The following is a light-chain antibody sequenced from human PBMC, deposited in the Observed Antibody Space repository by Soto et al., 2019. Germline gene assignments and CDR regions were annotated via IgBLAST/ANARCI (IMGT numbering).Light chain of an antibody. V-gene: IGKV1-6*02. CDR2: GAS. Sequence: AIQMTQSPSSLSASVGDRVTISCRASQGIGNALVWYQQKPVKPPKVLIYGASNLQSGVPPRFSGSGSGTDFTLAISSLQPEDSATYYCLQDINYPWTFGQGTKVDI. CDR3: LQDINYPWT. CDR1: QGIGNA. J-gene: IGKJ1*01.